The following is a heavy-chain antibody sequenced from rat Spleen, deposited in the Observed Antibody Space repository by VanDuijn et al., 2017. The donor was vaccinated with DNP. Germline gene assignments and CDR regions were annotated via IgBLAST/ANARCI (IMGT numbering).Heavy chain of an antibody. CDR3: TKRGATGLTSYYFDY. Sequence: EVQLVESGGGLVQPGRSLKLSCAASGFTFSDYYMAWVRQAPTKGLEWVTTIIFDGSPTYYRDSVKGRFTISRDNAKNTQYLQMDSLRSEDTATYYCTKRGATGLTSYYFDYWGQGVMVTVSS. CDR1: GFTFSDYY. D-gene: IGHD1-9*01. V-gene: IGHV5S10*01. CDR2: IIFDGSPT. J-gene: IGHJ2*01.